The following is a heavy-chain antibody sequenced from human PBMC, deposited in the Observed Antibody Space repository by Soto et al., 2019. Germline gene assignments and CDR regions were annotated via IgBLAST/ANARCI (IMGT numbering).Heavy chain of an antibody. CDR3: AKNGQPPYYYYGMDV. J-gene: IGHJ6*02. CDR1: GYTFTRYG. Sequence: QGQLVQSGAEVKKPGASVKVSSKATGYTFTRYGISWVRQAPGEGLEWMGWISGYNGDTKYAQKFQGRVTMTVDTSTTTAYMELRSLTSDDRAVYYCAKNGQPPYYYYGMDVWGQGTTVTVSS. V-gene: IGHV1-18*01. D-gene: IGHD2-8*01. CDR2: ISGYNGDT.